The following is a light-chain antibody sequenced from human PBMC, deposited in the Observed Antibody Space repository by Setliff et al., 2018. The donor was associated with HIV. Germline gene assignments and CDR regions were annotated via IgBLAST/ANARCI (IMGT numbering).Light chain of an antibody. J-gene: IGLJ1*01. CDR2: DVS. Sequence: QSALTQPASVSGSPGQSTTISCTGTSSDVGTYNYVSWYQQHPGKAPKLIIYDVSKRPSGVSNRFSGSKSGNTASLTISGLQAEDEADYYCSSYTSSSTYVFGTGTKVHRP. CDR1: SSDVGTYNY. V-gene: IGLV2-14*03. CDR3: SSYTSSSTYV.